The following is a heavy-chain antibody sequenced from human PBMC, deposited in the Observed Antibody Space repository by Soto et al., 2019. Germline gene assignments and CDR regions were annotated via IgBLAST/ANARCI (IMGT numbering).Heavy chain of an antibody. CDR3: ARDCSSTSCSDY. V-gene: IGHV1-69*08. CDR2: IIPILGIA. D-gene: IGHD2-2*01. CDR1: GGTFSSYT. J-gene: IGHJ4*02. Sequence: QVQLVQSGAEVKKPGSSVKVSCKASGGTFSSYTISWVRQAPGQGLEWMGRIIPILGIANYAQKFQGRVTITADKPTSTAYMELSSLRSEDTAVYYCARDCSSTSCSDYWGQGTLVTVSS.